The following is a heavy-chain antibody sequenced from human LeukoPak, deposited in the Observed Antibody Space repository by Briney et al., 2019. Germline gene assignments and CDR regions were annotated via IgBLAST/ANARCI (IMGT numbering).Heavy chain of an antibody. Sequence: ASVKVSCKASGYTFTGYYMHWVRQAPGQRLEWMGWINPNSGGTNYAQKFQGRVTMTRDTSISTAYMELSRLRSDDTAVYYCARGRRGYSYGYLFDYWGQGTLVTVSS. CDR3: ARGRRGYSYGYLFDY. D-gene: IGHD5-18*01. V-gene: IGHV1-2*02. J-gene: IGHJ4*02. CDR2: INPNSGGT. CDR1: GYTFTGYY.